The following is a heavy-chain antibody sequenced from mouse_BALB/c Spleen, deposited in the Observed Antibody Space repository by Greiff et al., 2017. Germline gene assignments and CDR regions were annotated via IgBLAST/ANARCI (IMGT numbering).Heavy chain of an antibody. CDR1: GFDFSRYW. J-gene: IGHJ1*01. CDR2: INPDSSTI. D-gene: IGHD2-14*01. V-gene: IGHV4-1*02. CDR3: ARPGDYRYDEYFDV. Sequence: EVQLVESGGGLVQPGGSLKLSCAASGFDFSRYWMSWVRQAPGKGLEWIGEINPDSSTINYTPSLKDKFIISRDNAKNTLYLQMSKVRSEDTALYYCARPGDYRYDEYFDVWGAGTTVTVSS.